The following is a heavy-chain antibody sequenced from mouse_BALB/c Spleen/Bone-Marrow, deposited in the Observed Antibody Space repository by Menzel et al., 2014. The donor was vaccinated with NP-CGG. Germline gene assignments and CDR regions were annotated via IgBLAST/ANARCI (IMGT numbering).Heavy chain of an antibody. CDR3: ARLDLFAD. V-gene: IGHV14-3*02. J-gene: IGHJ3*01. CDR2: TDPANGNT. Sequence: EVQVVESGAELVKPAASVKLSCTASGFNIKDTYMHWVKQRPEQGLEWIGRTDPANGNTKYDPKFQGKATITADTSSNTDCLKVGSLASEDTDDYYCARLDLFADWGQGTLVTVSA. CDR1: GFNIKDTY.